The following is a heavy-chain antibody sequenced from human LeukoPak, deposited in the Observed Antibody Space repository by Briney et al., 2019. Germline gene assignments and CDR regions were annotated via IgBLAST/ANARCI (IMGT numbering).Heavy chain of an antibody. J-gene: IGHJ4*02. D-gene: IGHD3-22*01. CDR3: ARDHNYFDTTAYYGMDC. CDR1: GHSFSGHY. V-gene: IGHV1-2*02. Sequence: ASVKVSCKASGHSFSGHYIHWVRQAPGQRLEWMGWINPNSGATNYAQKFQGTVTMTRDTSNNTAYMQLSRLRSDDTAVYYCARDHNYFDTTAYYGMDCWGQGTLVTVSS. CDR2: INPNSGAT.